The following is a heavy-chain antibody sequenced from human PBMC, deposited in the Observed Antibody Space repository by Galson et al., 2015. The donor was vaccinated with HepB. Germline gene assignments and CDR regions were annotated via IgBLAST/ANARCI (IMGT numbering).Heavy chain of an antibody. CDR3: TTDGGPPHYYYYYGMDV. Sequence: SLRLSCAASGFTFSNAWMSWVRQAPGKGLEWVGRIKSKTDGGTTDYAAPVKGRFTISRDDSKNTLYLQMNSLKTEDTAVYYCTTDGGPPHYYYYYGMDVWGQGTTVTVSS. J-gene: IGHJ6*02. D-gene: IGHD4-23*01. CDR1: GFTFSNAW. V-gene: IGHV3-15*01. CDR2: IKSKTDGGTT.